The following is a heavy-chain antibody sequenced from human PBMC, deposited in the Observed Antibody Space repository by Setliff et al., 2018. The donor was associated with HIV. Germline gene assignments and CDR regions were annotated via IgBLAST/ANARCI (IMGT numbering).Heavy chain of an antibody. Sequence: PVGSLRLSCAASGFIFSDSAMHWVRQASGKGLEWVGRIRSKANSYATMYAASVKGRFAISRDDSNNTAYLQMNSLEIEDTAVYYCARQGVAGYYYYYMDVWGKGTTVTVSS. CDR1: GFIFSDSA. V-gene: IGHV3-73*01. J-gene: IGHJ6*03. D-gene: IGHD2-15*01. CDR2: IRSKANSYAT. CDR3: ARQGVAGYYYYYMDV.